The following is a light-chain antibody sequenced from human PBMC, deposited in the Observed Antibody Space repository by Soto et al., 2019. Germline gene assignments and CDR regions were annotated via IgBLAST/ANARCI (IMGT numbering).Light chain of an antibody. V-gene: IGKV2-28*01. CDR2: LGS. Sequence: DIVMTQSPLSLTVTPGEPASISCRSSQSLLHSNGYNYLDWYLQKPGQSPQLLNYLGSNRASGVPDRFSGSGSGTVFTLKISRVEAEDVEVYYCMQALQTPLTFGQGTRLEIK. J-gene: IGKJ5*01. CDR3: MQALQTPLT. CDR1: QSLLHSNGYNY.